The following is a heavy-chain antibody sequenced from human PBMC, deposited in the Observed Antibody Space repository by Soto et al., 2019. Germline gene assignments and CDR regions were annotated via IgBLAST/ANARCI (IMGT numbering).Heavy chain of an antibody. V-gene: IGHV1-69*12. D-gene: IGHD3-22*01. Sequence: QVQLVQSGAEVKKPGSSVKVSCKASGGTFSSYAITWVRQAPGQGLEWMGGIIPIFGTANYAQKFQGRVTITAXXSXSXXYMELSSLRSEGTAVYYCARDRGPSSGYYPYWFDPWGQGTLVTVSS. CDR1: GGTFSSYA. J-gene: IGHJ5*02. CDR3: ARDRGPSSGYYPYWFDP. CDR2: IIPIFGTA.